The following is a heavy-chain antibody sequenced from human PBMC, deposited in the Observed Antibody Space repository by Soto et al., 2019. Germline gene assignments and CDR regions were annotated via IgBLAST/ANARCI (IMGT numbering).Heavy chain of an antibody. CDR1: GYTFTSYD. Sequence: ASVKVSCKASGYTFTSYDINWVRQATGQGLEWMGWMNPNSGNTGYAQKFQGSVTMTRNTSISTAYMELSSLRSEDTAVYYCSTDFPNYCTNGVCSDAFDIWGQGTMVTVSS. V-gene: IGHV1-8*02. CDR3: STDFPNYCTNGVCSDAFDI. CDR2: MNPNSGNT. D-gene: IGHD2-8*01. J-gene: IGHJ3*02.